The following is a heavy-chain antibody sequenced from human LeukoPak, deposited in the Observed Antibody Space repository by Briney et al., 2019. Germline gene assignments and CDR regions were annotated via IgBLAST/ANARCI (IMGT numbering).Heavy chain of an antibody. CDR2: ISYDGYDK. Sequence: GGSLGLSCAASGFTFNDYALYWVRQAPGKGLEWVTLISYDGYDKSYADSVRGRFTISGDNSRNTLYLQMDSLRSEDTAVYYCARDFFPVVDSTWYEIGYWGQGTLVTVSS. CDR3: ARDFFPVVDSTWYEIGY. CDR1: GFTFNDYA. J-gene: IGHJ4*02. V-gene: IGHV3-30-3*01. D-gene: IGHD2-21*01.